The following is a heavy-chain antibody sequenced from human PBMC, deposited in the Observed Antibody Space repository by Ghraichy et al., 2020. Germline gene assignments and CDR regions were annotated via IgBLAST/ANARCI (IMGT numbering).Heavy chain of an antibody. CDR3: AKAGPLPYYYDSSGYQPFDY. V-gene: IGHV3-23*01. Sequence: GGALRLSCAASGFTFSSYAMSWVHQAPGKGLEWVSAISGSGGSTYYADSVKGRFTISRDNSKNTLYLQMNSLRAEDTAVYYCAKAGPLPYYYDSSGYQPFDYWGQGTLVTVSS. D-gene: IGHD3-22*01. J-gene: IGHJ4*02. CDR2: ISGSGGST. CDR1: GFTFSSYA.